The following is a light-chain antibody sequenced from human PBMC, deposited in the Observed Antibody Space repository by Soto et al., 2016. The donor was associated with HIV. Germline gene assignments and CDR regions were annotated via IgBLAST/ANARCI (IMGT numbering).Light chain of an antibody. CDR2: TAS. V-gene: IGKV1-17*03. Sequence: DIQMTQSPSAMSASVGDTVTITCRASQDISYFLAWFQQEPGKVPKRLIYTASGLQSGVPSRFSGSGSGTEFTLTISSLQPEDFATYYCLQHNTFPWTFGQGTRVEIQ. CDR3: LQHNTFPWT. CDR1: QDISYF. J-gene: IGKJ1*01.